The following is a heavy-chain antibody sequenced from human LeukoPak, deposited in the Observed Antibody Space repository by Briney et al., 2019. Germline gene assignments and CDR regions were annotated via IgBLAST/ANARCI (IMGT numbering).Heavy chain of an antibody. D-gene: IGHD1-26*01. Sequence: GGSLTLSCAASGFTFSAYSMAWVRQPPGKGLEWVFTINSGSVYMYYTDSVRGRFTISRDNAKNSLFLQMDSLRVEDTAVYYCARQRGGIGRIDYWGQGALVTVSS. V-gene: IGHV3-21*01. CDR1: GFTFSAYS. CDR3: ARQRGGIGRIDY. CDR2: INSGSVYM. J-gene: IGHJ4*02.